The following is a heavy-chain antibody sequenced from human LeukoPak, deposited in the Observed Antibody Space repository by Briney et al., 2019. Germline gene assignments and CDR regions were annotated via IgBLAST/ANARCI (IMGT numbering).Heavy chain of an antibody. D-gene: IGHD2-2*01. CDR2: IYYSGST. CDR3: ATCSSTSCLPFWSGYDRPHTPIYYYYYMDV. CDR1: GGSISSGDYY. J-gene: IGHJ6*03. Sequence: ASETLSLTCTVSGGSISSGDYYWSWIRQPPGKGLEWIGYIYYSGSTYYNPSLKSRVTISVDTSKNQFSLKLSSVTAADTAVYYCATCSSTSCLPFWSGYDRPHTPIYYYYYMDVWGKGTTVTVSS. V-gene: IGHV4-30-4*08.